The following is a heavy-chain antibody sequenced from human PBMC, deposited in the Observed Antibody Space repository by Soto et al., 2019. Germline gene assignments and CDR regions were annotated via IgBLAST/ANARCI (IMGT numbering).Heavy chain of an antibody. CDR3: ASARDEQQLVLFNYYYGMDV. J-gene: IGHJ6*02. Sequence: GASVKVSCKASGGTFSSYAISWVRQAPGQGPEWMGGIIPIFGTANYAQKFQGRVTITADESTSTAYMELSSLRSEDTAVYYCASARDEQQLVLFNYYYGMDVWGQGTTVTVSS. V-gene: IGHV1-69*13. CDR2: IIPIFGTA. CDR1: GGTFSSYA. D-gene: IGHD6-13*01.